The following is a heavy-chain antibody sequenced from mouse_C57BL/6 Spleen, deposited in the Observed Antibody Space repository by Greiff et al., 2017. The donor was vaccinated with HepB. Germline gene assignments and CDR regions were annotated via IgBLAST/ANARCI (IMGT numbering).Heavy chain of an antibody. Sequence: QVQLQQSGAELVKPGASVKISCKASGYAFSSYWMNWVKQRPGKGLEWIGQIYPGDGDTNYNGKFKGKATLTADKSSSTAYMQLSSLTSEDSAVYFCARCGSSYGYFDVWGTGTTVTVSS. CDR2: IYPGDGDT. D-gene: IGHD1-1*01. CDR3: ARCGSSYGYFDV. CDR1: GYAFSSYW. V-gene: IGHV1-80*01. J-gene: IGHJ1*03.